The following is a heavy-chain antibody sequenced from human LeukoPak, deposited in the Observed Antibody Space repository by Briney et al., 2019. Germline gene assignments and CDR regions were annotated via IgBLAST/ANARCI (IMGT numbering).Heavy chain of an antibody. CDR2: IGTAGDN. Sequence: PTGGSLTLLCPPSGFTFSSYDMHWVRHARGKGLEWLSYIGTAGDNYYPGSVKGRFTIPRENAKNSLYLQMNSLRAGDTGVYYCARGGRCSSSSCYLADDDFDIWDQGTMVRVSS. CDR3: ARGGRCSSSSCYLADDDFDI. V-gene: IGHV3-13*01. D-gene: IGHD2-2*01. CDR1: GFTFSSYD. J-gene: IGHJ3*02.